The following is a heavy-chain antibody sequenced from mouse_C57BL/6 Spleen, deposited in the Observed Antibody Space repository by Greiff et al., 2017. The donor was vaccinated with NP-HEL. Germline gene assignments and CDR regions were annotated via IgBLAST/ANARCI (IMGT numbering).Heavy chain of an antibody. Sequence: VQLQQPGAELVRPGSSVKLSCKASGYTFTSYWMHWVKQRPIQGLEWIGNIDPSDSETHYNQKFKDKATLTVDKSSSTAYMQLSSLTSEDSAVYYCARGTTVVARDYYAMDYWGQGTSVTVSS. J-gene: IGHJ4*01. V-gene: IGHV1-52*01. CDR2: IDPSDSET. D-gene: IGHD1-1*01. CDR1: GYTFTSYW. CDR3: ARGTTVVARDYYAMDY.